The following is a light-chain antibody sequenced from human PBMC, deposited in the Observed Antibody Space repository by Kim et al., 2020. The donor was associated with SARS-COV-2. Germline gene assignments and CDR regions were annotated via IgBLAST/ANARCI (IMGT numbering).Light chain of an antibody. CDR2: GAS. CDR3: QQHGRSPRYT. V-gene: IGKV3-20*01. J-gene: IGKJ2*01. CDR1: EHGSSTY. Sequence: REKAAPCCWATEHGSSTYLAWYQQKPGQAPRLLIFGASSRASDIPGRFSGSGSGTDSTLTISRLEPEDAAVYYCQQHGRSPRYTFGQGTKLEI.